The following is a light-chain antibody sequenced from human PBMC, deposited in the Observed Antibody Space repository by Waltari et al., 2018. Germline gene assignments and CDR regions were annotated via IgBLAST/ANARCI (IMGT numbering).Light chain of an antibody. CDR3: CSYAGLGIYV. CDR1: RRDVGKYHL. Sequence: QSGLTQPSSVSGAPGQSIPIPCTGTRRDVGKYHLVSWYQQYPGKAPKLMVYEVTKRTSGVSDRFSGSKSGNTASLTISGLQSEDEADYYCCSYAGLGIYVFGTGTKVTVL. J-gene: IGLJ1*01. CDR2: EVT. V-gene: IGLV2-23*02.